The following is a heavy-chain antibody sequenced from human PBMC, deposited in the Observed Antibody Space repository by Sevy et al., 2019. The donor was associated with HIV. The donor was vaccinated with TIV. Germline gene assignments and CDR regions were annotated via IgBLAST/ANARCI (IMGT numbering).Heavy chain of an antibody. CDR2: IYYSGST. Sequence: SETLSLTCTVSGGSISSSSYYWGWIRQPPGKGLEWIGSIYYSGSTYYNPSLKSRVTISVDTSKNRFSLKLSSVTAADTAVYYCARMGQEGVVPAARSTYYYDGMDVWGQGTTVTVSS. D-gene: IGHD2-2*01. CDR3: ARMGQEGVVPAARSTYYYDGMDV. J-gene: IGHJ6*02. CDR1: GGSISSSSYY. V-gene: IGHV4-39*01.